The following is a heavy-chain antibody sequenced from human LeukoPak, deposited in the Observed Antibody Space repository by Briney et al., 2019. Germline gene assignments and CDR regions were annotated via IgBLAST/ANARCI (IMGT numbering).Heavy chain of an antibody. V-gene: IGHV3-30*18. J-gene: IGHJ4*02. D-gene: IGHD1-26*01. Sequence: PGGSLRLSCAASGFTFSSYGMHWVRQAPGKGLEWVAVISYDGSNKYYADSVKGRFTISRDNSKHTLYLQMNSLRAEDTAVYYCANGAIAYWGQGTLVTVSS. CDR1: GFTFSSYG. CDR2: ISYDGSNK. CDR3: ANGAIAY.